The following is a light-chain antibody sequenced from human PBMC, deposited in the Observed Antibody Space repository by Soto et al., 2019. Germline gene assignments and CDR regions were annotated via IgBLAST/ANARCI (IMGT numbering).Light chain of an antibody. J-gene: IGKJ1*01. CDR1: QGIAKS. V-gene: IGKV1-5*01. CDR3: QQYNSYSPWT. Sequence: DIQMTQSPSTLSASVGDRVTITCRASQGIAKSLAWYQQKPGKAPKLLIYDASSLESGVPSRFSGSGSGTEFTLTISSLQPDDFATYYCQQYNSYSPWTFGQGTKVDIK. CDR2: DAS.